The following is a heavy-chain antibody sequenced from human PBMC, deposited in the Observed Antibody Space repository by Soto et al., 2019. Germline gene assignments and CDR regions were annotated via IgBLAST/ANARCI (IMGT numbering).Heavy chain of an antibody. CDR2: ISSSSSYI. Sequence: GGSLRLSCAASGFTFSSYSMNWVRQAPGKGLEWVSSISSSSSYIYYADSVKGRFTISRDNAKNSLYLQMNSLRAEDTAVYYCARAWSGYNSWQGGDAFDIWGQGTMVTVSS. V-gene: IGHV3-21*01. CDR1: GFTFSSYS. D-gene: IGHD3-22*01. CDR3: ARAWSGYNSWQGGDAFDI. J-gene: IGHJ3*02.